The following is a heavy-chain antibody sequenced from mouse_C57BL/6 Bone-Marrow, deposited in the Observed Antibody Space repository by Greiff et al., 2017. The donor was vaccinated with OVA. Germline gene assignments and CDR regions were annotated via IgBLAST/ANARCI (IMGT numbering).Heavy chain of an antibody. J-gene: IGHJ2*01. Sequence: EVQLQQSGGGLVKPGGSLKLSCAASGFTFSDYGMHWVRQAPEKGLEWVAYISSGGSTIYYADTVKGRFTISRDNAKNTLFLQMTSLRSEDTAMYYCARGGSSYYFDDWGQGTTLTVSS. V-gene: IGHV5-17*01. CDR3: ARGGSSYYFDD. CDR1: GFTFSDYG. D-gene: IGHD1-1*01. CDR2: ISSGGSTI.